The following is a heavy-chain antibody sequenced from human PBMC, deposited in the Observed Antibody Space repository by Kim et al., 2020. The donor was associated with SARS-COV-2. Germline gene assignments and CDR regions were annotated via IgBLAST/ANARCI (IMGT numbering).Heavy chain of an antibody. D-gene: IGHD3-10*01. CDR3: ATGSEPYYGGAFDY. J-gene: IGHJ4*02. Sequence: SETLSLTCAVYGGSFSGYYWSWIRQPPGKGLEWIGEINHSGSTNYNPSLKSRVTISVDTSKNQFSLKLSSVTAADTAVYYCATGSEPYYGGAFDYWGQGTLVTVSS. V-gene: IGHV4-34*01. CDR2: INHSGST. CDR1: GGSFSGYY.